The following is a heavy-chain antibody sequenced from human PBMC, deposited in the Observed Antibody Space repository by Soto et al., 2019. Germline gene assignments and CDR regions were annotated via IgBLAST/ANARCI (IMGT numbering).Heavy chain of an antibody. J-gene: IGHJ6*02. Sequence: QVQLVQSGAEVKKPGASVKVSCKASGYTFTSYDINWVRQATGQGLEWMGWMNPNSGNTGYAQKWQRRVTITRTTSISTADMELSSLRSEDTAVYYCAREVPTYSRSWYNGMDVWGQGTTVTVSS. CDR3: AREVPTYSRSWYNGMDV. D-gene: IGHD6-13*01. V-gene: IGHV1-8*01. CDR1: GYTFTSYD. CDR2: MNPNSGNT.